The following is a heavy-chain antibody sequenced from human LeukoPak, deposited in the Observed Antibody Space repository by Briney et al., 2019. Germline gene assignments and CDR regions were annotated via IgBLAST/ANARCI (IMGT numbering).Heavy chain of an antibody. V-gene: IGHV4-34*01. CDR2: INHRGSS. J-gene: IGHJ4*02. CDR1: GGSFSGYY. CDR3: ARDKFCSDTGSCNIGLFDF. D-gene: IGHD2-15*01. Sequence: SSETLSLTCGVFGGSFSGYYWTWLRQPPGKGLEWIGQINHRGSSHYNPSLRSRVTISVDTSKTQFSLKLTSVTAAATAVYYCARDKFCSDTGSCNIGLFDFWGQGALVTVSS.